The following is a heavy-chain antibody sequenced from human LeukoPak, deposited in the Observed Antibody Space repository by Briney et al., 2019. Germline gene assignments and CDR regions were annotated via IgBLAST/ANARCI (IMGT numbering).Heavy chain of an antibody. J-gene: IGHJ4*02. V-gene: IGHV4-4*02. CDR1: GGSVSSSKW. CDR2: VYHDGGT. Sequence: PSGTLSLTCVVSGGSVSSSKWWSWVRQPPGKGLEWIGQVYHDGGTKYNPSLKSRVTILADKSKNQFSLKLSSVTAADTAVYFRASQYGSGHYHFDYWGQGTLVFVSP. CDR3: ASQYGSGHYHFDY. D-gene: IGHD3-10*01.